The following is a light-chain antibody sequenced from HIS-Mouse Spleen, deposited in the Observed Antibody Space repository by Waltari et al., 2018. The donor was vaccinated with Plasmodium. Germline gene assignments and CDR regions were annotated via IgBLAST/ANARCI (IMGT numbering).Light chain of an antibody. V-gene: IGKV3-15*01. J-gene: IGKJ1*01. CDR2: GAS. CDR1: QSVSSN. Sequence: EIVMTQSPATLSVSPGERATLSCRASQSVSSNFAWYQQKPGQAPRLLIYGASTRATGIPARFSGSGSGTEFTLTISSMQSEDLAVYYCQQYNNWPRGTFGQGTKVEIK. CDR3: QQYNNWPRGT.